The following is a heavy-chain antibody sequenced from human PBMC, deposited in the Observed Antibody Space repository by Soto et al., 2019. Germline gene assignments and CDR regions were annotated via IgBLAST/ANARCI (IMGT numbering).Heavy chain of an antibody. D-gene: IGHD5-12*01. J-gene: IGHJ6*02. Sequence: PSETLSLTCTVSGGSISSYYWSWIRQPPGKGLEWIGYNYYSGSTNYNPSLKSRVTISVDTSKNQFSLKLSSVTAADTAVYYCAREGSPLRGYSGYDRSGMDVWGQGTTVTVSS. CDR1: GGSISSYY. V-gene: IGHV4-59*01. CDR3: AREGSPLRGYSGYDRSGMDV. CDR2: NYYSGST.